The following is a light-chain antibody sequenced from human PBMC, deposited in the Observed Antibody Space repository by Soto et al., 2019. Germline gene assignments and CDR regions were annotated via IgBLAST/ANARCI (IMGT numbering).Light chain of an antibody. CDR2: GAS. CDR1: QTVRTNY. V-gene: IGKV3-20*01. CDR3: QQYSDSPLS. J-gene: IGKJ4*01. Sequence: EIVLTQSPGTLSLSPGERATLSCRASQTVRTNYLAWFQHKPGQALRLLIYGASSRSTGIPDRFSGSGSGTDFTLTINSLEPEDVPVYFCQQYSDSPLSFGGGTKVEIK.